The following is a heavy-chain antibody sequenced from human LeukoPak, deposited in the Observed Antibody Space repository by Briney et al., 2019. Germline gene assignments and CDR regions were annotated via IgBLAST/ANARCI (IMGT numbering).Heavy chain of an antibody. CDR3: ARVAPYYYDSSGYSDY. CDR2: ISGSSSTI. Sequence: GGSLRLSCAASGFTFSSYSMNWVRQAPGKGLEWVSYISGSSSTIYYADSVKGRFTISRDNAKNSLYLQMNSLRAEDTAVYYCARVAPYYYDSSGYSDYWGQGTLVTVSS. CDR1: GFTFSSYS. J-gene: IGHJ4*02. D-gene: IGHD3-22*01. V-gene: IGHV3-48*01.